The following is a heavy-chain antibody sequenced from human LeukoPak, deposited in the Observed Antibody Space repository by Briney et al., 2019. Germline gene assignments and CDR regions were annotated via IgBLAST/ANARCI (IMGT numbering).Heavy chain of an antibody. D-gene: IGHD3-22*01. V-gene: IGHV3-48*03. CDR1: GFTFSSYE. J-gene: IGHJ4*02. Sequence: GGSLRLSCAASGFTFSSYEMNWVRQAPGKGLEWVSYISSSGSTIYYADSLKGRFTISRDNAKNSLYLQMNSLRAEDTAVYYCAREDYYGSSGYDCWGQGTLVTVSS. CDR2: ISSSGSTI. CDR3: AREDYYGSSGYDC.